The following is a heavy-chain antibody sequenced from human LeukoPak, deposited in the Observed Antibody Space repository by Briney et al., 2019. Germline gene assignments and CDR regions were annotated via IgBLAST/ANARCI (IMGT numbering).Heavy chain of an antibody. CDR2: IYCSGST. CDR1: GGSISSGDYY. V-gene: IGHV4-30-4*01. D-gene: IGHD3-10*01. J-gene: IGHJ5*02. Sequence: SETLSLTCTVSGGSISSGDYYWSWIRQPPGKGLEWNRYIYCSGSTYYNPSLKSRVTISVDTSKNQFSLELSSVTAADTAVYYCARGPDKLLWFGELSNWFDPWGQGTLVTVSS. CDR3: ARGPDKLLWFGELSNWFDP.